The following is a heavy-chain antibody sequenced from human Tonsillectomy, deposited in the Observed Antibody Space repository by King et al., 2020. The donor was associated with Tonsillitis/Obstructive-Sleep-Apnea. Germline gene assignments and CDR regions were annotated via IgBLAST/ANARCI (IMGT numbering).Heavy chain of an antibody. CDR1: GYTFTGYY. CDR3: ARGSFYQNYYYYYMDV. J-gene: IGHJ6*03. V-gene: IGHV1-2*04. CDR2: INPNSGGT. Sequence: QLVQSGAEVKKPGASVKVSCKASGYTFTGYYMHWVRQAPGQGLEWMGWINPNSGGTNYAQKFQGWVTMTRDTSTSTAYMELSRLRSDDTAVYYCARGSFYQNYYYYYMDVWGKGTTVTVSS. D-gene: IGHD2-2*01.